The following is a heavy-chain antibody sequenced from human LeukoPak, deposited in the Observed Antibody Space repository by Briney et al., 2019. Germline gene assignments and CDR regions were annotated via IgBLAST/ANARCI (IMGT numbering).Heavy chain of an antibody. D-gene: IGHD5-12*01. Sequence: GRSLRLSCAASGFTFSSYGMHWVRQAPGKGLEWVAVISYDGSNKYYADSVKGRFTISRDNSKNTLYLQKNSLKTEDTAVYYCNTEGTLRLSGGFDFWGQGILVIVSS. CDR3: NTEGTLRLSGGFDF. V-gene: IGHV3-30*03. J-gene: IGHJ4*02. CDR1: GFTFSSYG. CDR2: ISYDGSNK.